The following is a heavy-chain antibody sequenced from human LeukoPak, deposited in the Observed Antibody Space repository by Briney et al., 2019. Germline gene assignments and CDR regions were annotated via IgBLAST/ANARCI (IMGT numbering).Heavy chain of an antibody. CDR1: GYTLTSYA. Sequence: ASVKVSCKASGYTLTSYAMRWVRQAPGQRLEWMGWINAGNGNTKYSQKFQGRVTITRDTSASTAYMELSSLRSEDTAVYYCASLYSSGWHGDYWGQGTLVTVSS. CDR3: ASLYSSGWHGDY. CDR2: INAGNGNT. J-gene: IGHJ4*02. D-gene: IGHD6-19*01. V-gene: IGHV1-3*01.